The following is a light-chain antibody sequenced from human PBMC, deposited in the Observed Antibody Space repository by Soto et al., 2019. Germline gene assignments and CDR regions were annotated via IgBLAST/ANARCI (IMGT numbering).Light chain of an antibody. J-gene: IGKJ5*01. V-gene: IGKV3-20*01. Sequence: ETVLTQSPGTLSLSPGERATLSCRASQSVSSSNLAWYQQKPGQAPRLLIYDVSSRATGFPDRFRGSGSGTDFTLTISRLEPEDSAVYYCQQYGSSPPVTFGQGTRLEIK. CDR1: QSVSSSN. CDR2: DVS. CDR3: QQYGSSPPVT.